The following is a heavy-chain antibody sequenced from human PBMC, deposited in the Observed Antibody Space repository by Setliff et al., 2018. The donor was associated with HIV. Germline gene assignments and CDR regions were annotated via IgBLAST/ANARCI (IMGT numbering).Heavy chain of an antibody. Sequence: PSETLSLTCTVSGGSISSTSYYWGWIRQPPGTGLEWIGSISSSGNTYYNPSLQSRVTLSVDTSKNQFSLKLSSVTAAYTAFYYCAKPYYDISGYYFYYFDYWGQGTLVTVSS. V-gene: IGHV4-39*01. CDR3: AKPYYDISGYYFYYFDY. CDR2: ISSSGNT. J-gene: IGHJ4*02. CDR1: GGSISSTSYY. D-gene: IGHD3-22*01.